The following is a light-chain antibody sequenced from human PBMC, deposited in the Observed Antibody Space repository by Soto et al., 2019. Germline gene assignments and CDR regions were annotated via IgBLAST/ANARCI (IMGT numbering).Light chain of an antibody. Sequence: DIVMTQSPDSLAVSLGERATINCKSSQSVLYSSNNKNYLAWYQQKPGQPPKLLIYWASTRESGVPGRFSGSGSGTDFTLTISSLQAEDVAVYYCQHYYTTPPAFGPGTKVDIK. CDR2: WAS. CDR1: QSVLYSSNNKNY. CDR3: QHYYTTPPA. V-gene: IGKV4-1*01. J-gene: IGKJ3*01.